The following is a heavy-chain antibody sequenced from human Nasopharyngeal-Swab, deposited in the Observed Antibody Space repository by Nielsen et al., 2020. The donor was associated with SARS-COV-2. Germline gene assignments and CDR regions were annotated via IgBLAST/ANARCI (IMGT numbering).Heavy chain of an antibody. V-gene: IGHV3-15*01. CDR3: TTDIVATNFDY. CDR1: GFTFSNAW. D-gene: IGHD5-12*01. J-gene: IGHJ4*02. CDR2: IKSKTDGGTT. Sequence: GASLKISCAAPGFTFSNAWMSRVRQAPGKGLEWVGRIKSKTDGGTTDYAAPVKGRFTISRDDSKNTLYLQMNSLKTEDTAVYYCTTDIVATNFDYWGQGTLVTVSS.